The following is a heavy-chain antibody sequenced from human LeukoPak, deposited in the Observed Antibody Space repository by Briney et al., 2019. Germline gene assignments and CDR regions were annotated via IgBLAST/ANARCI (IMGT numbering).Heavy chain of an antibody. CDR1: GYTFTSYG. D-gene: IGHD3-3*01. V-gene: IGHV1-18*01. CDR2: ISAYNGNT. CDR3: ARDGPVLRFLEWLPRYYYGMDV. Sequence: ASVKVSCKASGYTFTSYGISWVRQAPGQGLEWMGWISAYNGNTNYAQKLQGRVNMTTDTSTSTAYMELRSLRSDDTAVYYCARDGPVLRFLEWLPRYYYGMDVWGQGTTVTVSS. J-gene: IGHJ6*02.